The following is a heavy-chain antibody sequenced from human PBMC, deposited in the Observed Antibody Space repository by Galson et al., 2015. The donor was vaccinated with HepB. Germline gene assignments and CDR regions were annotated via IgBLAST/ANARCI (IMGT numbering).Heavy chain of an antibody. CDR3: LRGRVVRGGDGLDV. J-gene: IGHJ6*02. CDR2: IDPNNGGV. CDR1: GYTFTDHY. D-gene: IGHD3-10*01. V-gene: IGHV1-2*02. Sequence: SVKVSCKASGYTFTDHYMHWARQAPGQGLEWMGWIDPNNGGVRYAQKFQGRVSMTSDTSISTAYMGLSSLTSDDTAVFYCLRGRVVRGGDGLDVWGQGTTVIVSS.